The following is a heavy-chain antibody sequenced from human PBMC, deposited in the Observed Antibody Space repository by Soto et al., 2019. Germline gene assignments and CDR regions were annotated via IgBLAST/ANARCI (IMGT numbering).Heavy chain of an antibody. CDR3: AKDRIVVVTAIYFDY. CDR2: ISGSGGST. CDR1: GFTFSSYA. D-gene: IGHD2-21*02. Sequence: GGSLRLSCAASGFTFSSYAMSWVRQAPGKGLEWISAISGSGGSTYYADSVKGRFTISRDNSKNTLYLQMNSLRAEDTAVYYCAKDRIVVVTAIYFDYWGQGTLVTVSS. V-gene: IGHV3-23*01. J-gene: IGHJ4*02.